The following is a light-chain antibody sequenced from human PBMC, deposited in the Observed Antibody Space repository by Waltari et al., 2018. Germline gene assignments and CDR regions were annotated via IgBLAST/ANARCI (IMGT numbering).Light chain of an antibody. CDR2: KAS. J-gene: IGKJ1*01. CDR1: PSISSW. V-gene: IGKV1-5*03. Sequence: DIQMTQSPSTLSASVGDRVTITCRASPSISSWLAWYQQKPGKAPKLLIYKASSLESGVPSRFSSRGTGTEFTLTISSLQPDDFATYYCQQYNSYPWTFGQGTKVEIK. CDR3: QQYNSYPWT.